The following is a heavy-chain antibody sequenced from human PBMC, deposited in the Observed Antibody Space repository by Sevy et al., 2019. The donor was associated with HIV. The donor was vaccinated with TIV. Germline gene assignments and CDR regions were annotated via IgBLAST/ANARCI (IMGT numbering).Heavy chain of an antibody. V-gene: IGHV3-30*02. CDR1: GFTFNFHG. CDR2: IWHDVSNK. CDR3: ARETDNSARWLDP. Sequence: GGSLRLSCAASGFTFNFHGMHWVRQAPGKGLELVAFIWHDVSNKYMADSVKGRFTISRDNSKNTLFLQMNSLTVEDTAVYYCARETDNSARWLDPWGQGTLVTVS. J-gene: IGHJ5*02. D-gene: IGHD4-4*01.